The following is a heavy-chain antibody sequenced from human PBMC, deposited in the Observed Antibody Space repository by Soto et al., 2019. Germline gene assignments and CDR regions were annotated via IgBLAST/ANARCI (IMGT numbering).Heavy chain of an antibody. D-gene: IGHD3-22*01. CDR1: GFTFSDYY. CDR2: ISSSSSYT. Sequence: PGGSLRLSCAASGFTFSDYYMSWIRQAPGKGLEWVSYISSSSSYTSYADSVKGRFTISRDNAKNSLYLQMNSLSDERTAVYYCARAAYFSRGYYYSPIDYWGQGALVTVSS. J-gene: IGHJ4*02. CDR3: ARAAYFSRGYYYSPIDY. V-gene: IGHV3-11*06.